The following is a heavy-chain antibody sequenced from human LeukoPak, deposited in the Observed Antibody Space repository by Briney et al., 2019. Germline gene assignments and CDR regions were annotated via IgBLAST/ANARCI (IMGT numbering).Heavy chain of an antibody. CDR2: ISAYNGNT. CDR3: ARGVLRFLEWFDYYYYYGMDV. Sequence: ASVKVSCKASGYTFTSYGISWVRQAPGQGLEWMGWISAYNGNTNYARKLQGRVTMTTDTSTSTAYMELRSLRSDDTAVYYCARGVLRFLEWFDYYYYYGMDVWGQGTTVTVSS. V-gene: IGHV1-18*01. J-gene: IGHJ6*02. D-gene: IGHD3-3*01. CDR1: GYTFTSYG.